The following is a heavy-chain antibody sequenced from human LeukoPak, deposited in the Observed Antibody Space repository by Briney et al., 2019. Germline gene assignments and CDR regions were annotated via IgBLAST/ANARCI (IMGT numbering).Heavy chain of an antibody. CDR3: ARGGQLVLTHNWFDL. V-gene: IGHV1-2*02. CDR2: INPNSGGT. Sequence: GASVKVSCKACGYTFPVYYLHWVRQAPGQGLEWMGWINPNSGGTNYAQKFQGRVTMTRETSISTAYMELSRLRSDDTAVYYCARGGQLVLTHNWFDLWGQGTLVTVSS. CDR1: GYTFPVYY. D-gene: IGHD6-13*01. J-gene: IGHJ5*02.